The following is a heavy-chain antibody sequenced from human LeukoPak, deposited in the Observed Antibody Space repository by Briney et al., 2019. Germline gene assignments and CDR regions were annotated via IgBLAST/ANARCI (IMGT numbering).Heavy chain of an antibody. Sequence: SETLSLTCTVSGGSVSSGSYYWSWIRQPPEKGLEWIGYIYYSGSTNYNPSLKSRVTISVDTSKNQFSLKLSSVTAVGTAAYYCASTSHDSSGYYPHNFDYWGQGTLVTVSS. CDR1: GGSVSSGSYY. V-gene: IGHV4-61*01. D-gene: IGHD3-22*01. CDR2: IYYSGST. CDR3: ASTSHDSSGYYPHNFDY. J-gene: IGHJ4*02.